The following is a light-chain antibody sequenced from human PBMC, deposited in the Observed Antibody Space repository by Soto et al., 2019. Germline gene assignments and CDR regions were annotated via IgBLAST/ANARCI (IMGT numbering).Light chain of an antibody. V-gene: IGKV4-1*01. CDR3: LQDYNLYT. J-gene: IGKJ2*01. CDR2: WAS. CDR1: QNILYSANTKNY. Sequence: DIVMIKSPDALALSLGGKATTNCKTSQNILYSANTKNYLTWYQHPPGQTHKLLISWASTRASGVTDRFSGSGSGLDFTLTISSLQAEDVAVYYCLQDYNLYTFGQGTKLEI.